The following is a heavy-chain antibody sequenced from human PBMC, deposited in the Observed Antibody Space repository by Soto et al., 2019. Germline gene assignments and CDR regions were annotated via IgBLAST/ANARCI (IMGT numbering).Heavy chain of an antibody. CDR1: GFTFSSYS. CDR3: ARDGYSSTNYYYYYGMDV. Sequence: PGGSLRLSCAASGFTFSSYSMNWVRQAPGKGLEWVSSISSSSSYIYYADSVKGRFTISRDNAKNSLYLQMNSLRAEDTAVYYYARDGYSSTNYYYYYGMDVWGQGTTVTVSS. D-gene: IGHD6-13*01. V-gene: IGHV3-21*01. J-gene: IGHJ6*02. CDR2: ISSSSSYI.